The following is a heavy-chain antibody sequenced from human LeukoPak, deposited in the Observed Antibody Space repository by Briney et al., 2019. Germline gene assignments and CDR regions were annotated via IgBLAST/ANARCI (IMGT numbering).Heavy chain of an antibody. CDR3: AKTYDSSGYYYAY. Sequence: GGSLRLSCAASGFTFSSYGMHWVRQAPGKGLEWVAVISYDGSNKYYADSVKGRFTISRDNSKNTLYLQMNSLRAEDTAVYYCAKTYDSSGYYYAYWGQGTLVTVSS. D-gene: IGHD3-22*01. CDR2: ISYDGSNK. V-gene: IGHV3-30*18. CDR1: GFTFSSYG. J-gene: IGHJ4*02.